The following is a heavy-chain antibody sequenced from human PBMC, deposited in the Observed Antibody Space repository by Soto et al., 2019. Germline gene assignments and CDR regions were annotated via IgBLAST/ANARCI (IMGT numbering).Heavy chain of an antibody. V-gene: IGHV4-59*01. CDR1: AGCIRRYY. J-gene: IGHJ6*02. CDR3: AREGVLRFLEWTDTTDYGMDV. CDR2: IYYSGST. D-gene: IGHD3-3*01. Sequence: PSAPLSLICTFSAGCIRRYYWTCIRQPPGNGVEWIGYIYYSGSTNYIPSLKSRVTISVDTSKNQFSLKLSSVTAADTAVYYCAREGVLRFLEWTDTTDYGMDVWGQGTTVTVSS.